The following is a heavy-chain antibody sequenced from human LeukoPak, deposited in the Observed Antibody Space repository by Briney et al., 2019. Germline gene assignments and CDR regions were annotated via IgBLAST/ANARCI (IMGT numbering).Heavy chain of an antibody. CDR3: ARDLRRPYGSGSYYNGVRFDP. CDR2: IKQDVSEK. V-gene: IGHV3-7*01. CDR1: AFTFSSYW. Sequence: GESLTLSCAASAFTFSSYWMSWVRQAPGKGLEWVANIKQDVSEKYYVDSVKGRFTISRDNAKNSLYLQMNSLRAEDTAVYYCARDLRRPYGSGSYYNGVRFDPWGQGTLVTVSS. J-gene: IGHJ5*02. D-gene: IGHD3-10*01.